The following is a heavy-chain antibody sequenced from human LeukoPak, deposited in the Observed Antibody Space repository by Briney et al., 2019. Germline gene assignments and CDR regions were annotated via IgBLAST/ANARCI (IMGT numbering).Heavy chain of an antibody. Sequence: GESLKISCKGSGYNFNTYWIGWVRQMPGKGLEWMGIIYPGDSDTRYSPSFQGQVTISADKSISTAYLQWSSLKASDTAMYYCARPNPLAYYFDYRGQGTLVTVSS. V-gene: IGHV5-51*01. J-gene: IGHJ4*02. CDR3: ARPNPLAYYFDY. CDR2: IYPGDSDT. D-gene: IGHD3-16*01. CDR1: GYNFNTYW.